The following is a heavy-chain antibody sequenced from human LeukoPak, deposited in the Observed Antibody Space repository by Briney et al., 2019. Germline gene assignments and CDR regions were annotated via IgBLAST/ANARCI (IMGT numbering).Heavy chain of an antibody. CDR1: GYTFTGYY. CDR2: INPNSGGT. CDR3: ARDKRFRRLQFVNYYYYMDV. V-gene: IGHV1-2*02. J-gene: IGHJ6*03. Sequence: ASVKVSCKASGYTFTGYYMHWVRQAPGQGLEWMGWINPNSGGTNYAQKFQGRVTMTRDMSTSTVYMELSSLRSEDTAVYYCARDKRFRRLQFVNYYYYMDVWGKGTTVTVSS. D-gene: IGHD5-24*01.